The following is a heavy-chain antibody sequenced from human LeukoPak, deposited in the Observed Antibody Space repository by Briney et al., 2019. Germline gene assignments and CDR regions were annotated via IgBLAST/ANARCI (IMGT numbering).Heavy chain of an antibody. CDR1: GGSISSYY. CDR3: ARIGVGKAFDY. J-gene: IGHJ4*02. CDR2: IYYSGST. D-gene: IGHD2-15*01. V-gene: IGHV4-59*01. Sequence: PSETLSLTCTVSGGSISSYYWSWIRQPPGKGLEPIGYIYYSGSTNSNPSLKSRVTISVDTSKNQFSLKLSSVTAADTAVYYCARIGVGKAFDYWGQGTLVTVSS.